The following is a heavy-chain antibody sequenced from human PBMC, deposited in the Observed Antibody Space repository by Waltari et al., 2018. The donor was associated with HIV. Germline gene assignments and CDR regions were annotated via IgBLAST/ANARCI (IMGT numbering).Heavy chain of an antibody. CDR1: GGTFSSNS. CDR2: IIRVFEST. Sequence: AEVKKPGSSVKVSCKASGGTFSSNSISWVRQAPGQGLEWMGNIIRVFESTTYAQKFHGRLTISADESTSTVFMELSSLSFDDTAVYYCARGSSGSYRWFDPWGHGTLVTVSS. D-gene: IGHD1-26*01. J-gene: IGHJ5*02. CDR3: ARGSSGSYRWFDP. V-gene: IGHV1-69*15.